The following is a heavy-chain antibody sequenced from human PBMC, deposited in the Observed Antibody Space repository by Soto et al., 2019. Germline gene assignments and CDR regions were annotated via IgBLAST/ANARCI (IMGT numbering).Heavy chain of an antibody. CDR3: ARASRNYYDSSGYLYYFDY. V-gene: IGHV3-66*01. CDR2: IYSGGST. CDR1: GFTVSSNY. J-gene: IGHJ4*02. Sequence: EVQLVESGGGLVQPGGSLRLSCAASGFTVSSNYMSWVRQAPGKGLEWVSVIYSGGSTYYAVSVKGRITISIDNSKNTLYLQMNSLRVEDTAVYYCARASRNYYDSSGYLYYFDYWGQGTLVTVSS. D-gene: IGHD3-22*01.